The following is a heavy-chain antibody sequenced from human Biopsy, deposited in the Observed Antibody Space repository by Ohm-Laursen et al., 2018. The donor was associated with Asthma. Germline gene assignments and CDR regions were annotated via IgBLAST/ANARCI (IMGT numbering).Heavy chain of an antibody. Sequence: SDTLSLTCGVYRGSLRVYVWSWIRQPPGKGLEWIGESNQGGSPIFNPSLKSRVTISRDTSKNQLSLKLRSVTAADTAVYYCASGPEWYGLDVWGQGTTVTVSS. CDR1: RGSLRVYV. J-gene: IGHJ6*02. CDR3: ASGPEWYGLDV. V-gene: IGHV4-34*01. D-gene: IGHD3-3*01. CDR2: SNQGGSP.